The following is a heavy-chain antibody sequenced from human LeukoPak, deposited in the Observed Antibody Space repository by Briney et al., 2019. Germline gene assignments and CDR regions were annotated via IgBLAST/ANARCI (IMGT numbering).Heavy chain of an antibody. Sequence: GGSLRLSCAASRFTFSTYSMNWVRQAPGKGLEWVSSISSRSTYIYYADSVKGRFTISRDNAKNSLYLQMNNLRAEDTAMFYCATSMAQDVDAFHIWGQGTMVAVSS. V-gene: IGHV3-21*01. CDR2: ISSRSTYI. D-gene: IGHD2-21*01. J-gene: IGHJ3*02. CDR1: RFTFSTYS. CDR3: ATSMAQDVDAFHI.